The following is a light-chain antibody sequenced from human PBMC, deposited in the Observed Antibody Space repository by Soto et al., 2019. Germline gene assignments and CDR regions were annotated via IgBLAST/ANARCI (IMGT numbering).Light chain of an antibody. CDR1: QSLLDSDNGNIY. V-gene: IGKV2-40*01. Sequence: DIVMTQTPLSLPVTPGEPASISCRSSQSLLDSDNGNIYLDWYLQKPGQSPQLLIYTLSYRASGERDRFSRSGSGTDITLKISSVDADDLEAYYWMQRKAFPLTFSLRTRLEI. J-gene: IGKJ2*01. CDR2: TLS. CDR3: MQRKAFPLT.